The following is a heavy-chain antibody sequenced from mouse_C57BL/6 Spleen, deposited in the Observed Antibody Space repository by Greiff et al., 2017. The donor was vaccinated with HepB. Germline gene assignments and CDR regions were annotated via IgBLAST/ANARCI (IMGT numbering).Heavy chain of an antibody. J-gene: IGHJ4*01. V-gene: IGHV1-7*01. CDR3: AGDYYDGSSFYYYAMDY. Sequence: QVQLQQSGAELAKPGASVKLSCKASGYTFTSYWMHWVKQRPGQGLEWIGYINPSSGYTKYNQKFKDKATLTADKSSSTAYMQLSSLTYEDSAVYYCAGDYYDGSSFYYYAMDYWGQGTSVTVSS. CDR2: INPSSGYT. D-gene: IGHD1-1*01. CDR1: GYTFTSYW.